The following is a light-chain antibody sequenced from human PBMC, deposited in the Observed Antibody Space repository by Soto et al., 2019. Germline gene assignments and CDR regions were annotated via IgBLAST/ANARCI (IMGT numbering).Light chain of an antibody. V-gene: IGLV2-14*01. CDR1: STDVGGFNY. CDR3: SSYTSSSTYV. J-gene: IGLJ1*01. CDR2: DVS. Sequence: QSALTQPASVSGSPGQSIAISCTGTSTDVGGFNYVSWYQQHPGKAPKLMIYDVSYRPSGVSDRFSGSKSGSTASLTISGLQADDEADYYCSSYTSSSTYVFGTGTKLTVL.